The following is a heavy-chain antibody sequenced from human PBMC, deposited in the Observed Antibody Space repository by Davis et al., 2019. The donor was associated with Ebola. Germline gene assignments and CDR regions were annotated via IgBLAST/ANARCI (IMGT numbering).Heavy chain of an antibody. CDR2: INPSGGST. V-gene: IGHV1-46*01. J-gene: IGHJ4*02. D-gene: IGHD1-26*01. Sequence: ASVKVSCKASGYTFTSYYMHWVRQAPGQGLEWMGIINPSGGSTSYAQKFQGRVTMTRNTSITTAYMELSSLRPEDTAVYYCARRGSGSYKADYWGLGTLVTVSS. CDR1: GYTFTSYY. CDR3: ARRGSGSYKADY.